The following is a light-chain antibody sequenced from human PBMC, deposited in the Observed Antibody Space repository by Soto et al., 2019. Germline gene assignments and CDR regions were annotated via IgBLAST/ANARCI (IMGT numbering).Light chain of an antibody. CDR3: SSYRSSSTLYV. Sequence: QSALTQPASVSGSPGQSITISCTGTSRDVGGYKYVSWYQQHPGKAPKLIIYDVSNRPSGVSNRFSGSKSGNTASLNISGLQAEDEADYYCSSYRSSSTLYVFGTGTKLTVL. CDR2: DVS. J-gene: IGLJ1*01. CDR1: SRDVGGYKY. V-gene: IGLV2-14*01.